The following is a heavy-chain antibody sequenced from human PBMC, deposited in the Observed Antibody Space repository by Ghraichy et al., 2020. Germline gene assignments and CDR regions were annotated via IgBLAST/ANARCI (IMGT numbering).Heavy chain of an antibody. V-gene: IGHV3-30*18. Sequence: GGSLRLSCAASGFTFSNYGMHWVRQAPGKGLEWVAVVSDDGGTTYYADSVKGRFTISRDNSKNTLYLQMNSLRPEDTAIYYSAKEGVAVSGKAFDYWGQGTLVTVSS. CDR2: VSDDGGTT. CDR3: AKEGVAVSGKAFDY. J-gene: IGHJ4*02. CDR1: GFTFSNYG. D-gene: IGHD6-19*01.